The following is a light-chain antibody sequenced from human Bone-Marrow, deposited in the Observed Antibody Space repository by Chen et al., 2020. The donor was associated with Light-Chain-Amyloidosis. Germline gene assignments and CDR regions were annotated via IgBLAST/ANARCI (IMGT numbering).Light chain of an antibody. CDR1: QSITTY. J-gene: IGKJ2*01. Sequence: EIVLTQSPATLSLSPGERATLSCRASQSITTYLAWYQQKPGQAPRLLIHDASIRATGTPARFSGSGSGTDFILTISSLEPEDFALYFCQQRSHWPPHTFCQGTRLEIK. CDR2: DAS. CDR3: QQRSHWPPHT. V-gene: IGKV3-11*01.